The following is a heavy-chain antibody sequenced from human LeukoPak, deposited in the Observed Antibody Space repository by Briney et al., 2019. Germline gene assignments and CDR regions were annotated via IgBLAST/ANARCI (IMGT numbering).Heavy chain of an antibody. Sequence: SETLSLTCTVSGGSINSYYWSWIRQPPGKGLEWIAYIYYSGSTYYNPSLKSRVTISVDTSKNQFSLKLSSVTAADTAVYYCAQTMVRGAGYFDYWGQGTLVTVSS. J-gene: IGHJ4*02. CDR3: AQTMVRGAGYFDY. CDR2: IYYSGST. V-gene: IGHV4-59*08. D-gene: IGHD3-10*01. CDR1: GGSINSYY.